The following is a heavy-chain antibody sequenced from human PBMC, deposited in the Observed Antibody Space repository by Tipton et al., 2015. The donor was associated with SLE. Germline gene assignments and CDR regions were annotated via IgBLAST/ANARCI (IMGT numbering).Heavy chain of an antibody. V-gene: IGHV4-59*12. D-gene: IGHD3-3*01. CDR3: AREVDLEWIHDL. CDR2: IYYSGST. J-gene: IGHJ5*02. CDR1: GGSISSYY. Sequence: GLVKPSETLSLTCTVSGGSISSYYWSWIRQPPGKGLEWIGYIYYSGSTNYNPSLKSRVTISVDTSKNQFSLKLSSVTAADTAVYYCAREVDLEWIHDLWGQGTLVTVSS.